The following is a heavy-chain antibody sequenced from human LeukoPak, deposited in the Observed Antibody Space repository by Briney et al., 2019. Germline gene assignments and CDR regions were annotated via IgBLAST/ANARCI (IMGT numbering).Heavy chain of an antibody. CDR2: INHSGRV. CDR3: ARGLGPMSPSLDY. J-gene: IGHJ4*02. V-gene: IGHV4-34*01. CDR1: GESFSYNY. Sequence: SETLSLTCAVSGESFSYNYWTWVRQPPGKGLEWIGDINHSGRVNYSPSLKSRVTISADTSKSQFSLKLNAVTAADTAVYYCARGLGPMSPSLDYWGQGSLVTVSS. D-gene: IGHD3-22*01.